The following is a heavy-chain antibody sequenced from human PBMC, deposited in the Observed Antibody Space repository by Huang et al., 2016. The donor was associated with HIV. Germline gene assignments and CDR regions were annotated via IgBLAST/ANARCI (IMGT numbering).Heavy chain of an antibody. J-gene: IGHJ4*02. CDR3: ARGIAAGDY. D-gene: IGHD6-25*01. CDR1: GYIFSTYD. CDR2: INAGNGNT. Sequence: QVQLVQSGAEVKKPGASVNVSCKASGYIFSTYDTHWVRQASGQRLEWMGRINAGNGNTKYSQRFQGRVTITRDTAANTAYVELSSLRSEDTGVYYCARGIAAGDYWGQGTLVTVSS. V-gene: IGHV1-3*01.